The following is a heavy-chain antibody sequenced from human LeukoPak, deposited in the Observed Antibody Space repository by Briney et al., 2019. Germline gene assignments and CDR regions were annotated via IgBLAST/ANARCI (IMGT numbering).Heavy chain of an antibody. Sequence: GGSLRLSCAASGFTFSSYAMSWVRQAPRKGQERVSAISGSVGSTYYADSVKGRFTISRDNSKNTLYLQMNSLRAEDTAVYYCAKGIKPDFYYGDYFDYWGQGTLVTVSS. J-gene: IGHJ4*02. CDR1: GFTFSSYA. V-gene: IGHV3-23*01. CDR3: AKGIKPDFYYGDYFDY. CDR2: ISGSVGST. D-gene: IGHD4-17*01.